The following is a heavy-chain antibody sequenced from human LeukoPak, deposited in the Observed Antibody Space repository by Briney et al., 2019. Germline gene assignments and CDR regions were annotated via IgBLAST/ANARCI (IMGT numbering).Heavy chain of an antibody. CDR3: VAEAAAAGGHWFDP. D-gene: IGHD6-13*01. J-gene: IGHJ5*02. CDR1: GGTFSSYA. V-gene: IGHV1-69*13. Sequence: SVKVSCKASGGTFSSYAISWVRQAPGQGLEWMGGIIPIFGTANYAQEFQGRVTITADESTSTAYMELSSLRSEDTAVYYCVAEAAAAGGHWFDPWGQGTLVTVSS. CDR2: IIPIFGTA.